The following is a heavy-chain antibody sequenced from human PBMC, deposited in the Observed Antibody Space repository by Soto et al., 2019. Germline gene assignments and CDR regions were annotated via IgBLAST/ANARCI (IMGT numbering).Heavy chain of an antibody. D-gene: IGHD4-17*01. CDR2: IYYSGST. CDR3: ARVAAYGDFDPYYYYGMDV. V-gene: IGHV4-30-4*01. J-gene: IGHJ6*02. Sequence: SETLSLTCTVSGGSISSGDYYWSWIRQPPGKGLEWIGYIYYSGSTYYNPSLKSRVTISVDTSKNQFSLKLSSVTAADTAVYYCARVAAYGDFDPYYYYGMDVWGQGTTVTVSS. CDR1: GGSISSGDYY.